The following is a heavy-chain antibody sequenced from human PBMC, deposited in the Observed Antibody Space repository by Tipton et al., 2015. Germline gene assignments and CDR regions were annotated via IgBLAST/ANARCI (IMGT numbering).Heavy chain of an antibody. Sequence: QSGPEVKKPGASVKVSCKASGYSFTGYYMHWVRQAPGQGLEWMGIINPTDSSTSYAQKFQGRFTMTRDTSTSTVYMELRSLRSEDTAVYYCARGPGYYWGQGTLVTVSS. CDR2: INPTDSST. J-gene: IGHJ4*02. CDR1: GYSFTGYY. V-gene: IGHV1-46*01. CDR3: ARGPGYY.